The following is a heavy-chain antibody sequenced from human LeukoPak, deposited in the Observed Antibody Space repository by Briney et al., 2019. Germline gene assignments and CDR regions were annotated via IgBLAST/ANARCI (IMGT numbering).Heavy chain of an antibody. CDR1: GYSFTSYW. CDR3: ARQMAYYDFWSGSQGGAFDI. V-gene: IGHV5-51*01. Sequence: GESLKISCKGSGYSFTSYWIGWVRQMPGKGLEWMGIIYPGDSDTRYSPSFQGQVTISADKSISTAYLQWSSLKASDTAMYYCARQMAYYDFWSGSQGGAFDIWGQGTMVTVSS. CDR2: IYPGDSDT. J-gene: IGHJ3*02. D-gene: IGHD3-3*01.